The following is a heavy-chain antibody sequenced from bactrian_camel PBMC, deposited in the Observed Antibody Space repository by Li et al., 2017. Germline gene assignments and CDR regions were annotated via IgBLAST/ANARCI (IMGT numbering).Heavy chain of an antibody. CDR1: GYGYRYNC. D-gene: IGHD2*01. J-gene: IGHJ4*01. V-gene: IGHV3S53*01. CDR3: AAFCSGGYWSFKY. Sequence: HVQLVESGGGSVQTGGSLRLSCAASGYGYRYNCMGWFRQRPGKERELVATVDRDGVTTYEDYVKGRFTISRDNAKNTVYLQMNSLKPEDTAMYYCAAFCSGGYWSFKYWGQGTQVTVS. CDR2: VDRDGVT.